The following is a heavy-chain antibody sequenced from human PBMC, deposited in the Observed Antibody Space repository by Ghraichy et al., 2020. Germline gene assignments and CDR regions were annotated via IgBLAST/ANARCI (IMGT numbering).Heavy chain of an antibody. J-gene: IGHJ4*02. V-gene: IGHV4-59*08. CDR1: GGSISSYY. CDR3: ARHKYGSSWYYFDY. D-gene: IGHD6-13*01. Sequence: SETLSLTCTVSGGSISSYYWSWIRQPPGKGLEWIGYIYYSGSTNYNPSLKSRVTILVDTSKNQFSLKLSSVTAADTAVYYCARHKYGSSWYYFDYWGQGTLVTGSS. CDR2: IYYSGST.